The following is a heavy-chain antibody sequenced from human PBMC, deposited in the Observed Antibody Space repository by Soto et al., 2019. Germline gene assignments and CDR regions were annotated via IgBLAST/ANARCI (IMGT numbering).Heavy chain of an antibody. CDR1: GFTFSSYS. CDR3: ARDIIAAAGFDP. D-gene: IGHD6-6*01. CDR2: ISSSSSYI. Sequence: EVQLVESGGGLVKPGGSLRLSCAASGFTFSSYSMNWVRQAPGKGLEWVSSISSSSSYIYYADAVKGRFTISRDNAKNSLYLQINSLRAEDTAVYYCARDIIAAAGFDPWGQDTLVTVSS. V-gene: IGHV3-21*01. J-gene: IGHJ5*02.